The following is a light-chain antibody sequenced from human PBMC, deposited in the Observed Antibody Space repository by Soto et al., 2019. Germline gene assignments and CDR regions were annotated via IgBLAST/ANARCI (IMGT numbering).Light chain of an antibody. CDR3: QQRKT. J-gene: IGKJ4*01. Sequence: ELVLTQSPATLSLSPGERATLSCRASQSVSSSLAWYQQKPGQAPRLLISDASNRATGVPARFSGSGSGTDFTLTISSLVPVDFAVYYCQQRKTFGGGTKVDIK. CDR2: DAS. CDR1: QSVSSS. V-gene: IGKV3-11*01.